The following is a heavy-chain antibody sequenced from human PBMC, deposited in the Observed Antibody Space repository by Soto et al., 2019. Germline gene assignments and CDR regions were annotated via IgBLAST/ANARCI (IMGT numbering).Heavy chain of an antibody. D-gene: IGHD1-7*01. V-gene: IGHV3-73*02. CDR1: GFTFSGST. CDR3: TRSRLGTDDYYDYGMDV. CDR2: IRSKGNSYAT. J-gene: IGHJ6*02. Sequence: EVQLVESGGGLVQPGGSLKLSCAASGFTFSGSTMHWVRQASGKGLEWVGRIRSKGNSYATEYGASVKGRLTISRDDSENTAYLQMNSLKTEDTAVYYCTRSRLGTDDYYDYGMDVWGQGTTVTVSS.